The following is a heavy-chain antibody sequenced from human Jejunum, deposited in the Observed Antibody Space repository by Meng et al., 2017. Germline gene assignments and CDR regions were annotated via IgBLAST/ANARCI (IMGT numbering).Heavy chain of an antibody. D-gene: IGHD3-16*01. V-gene: IGHV4-59*01. CDR3: VRLRNDKYYEFDY. CDR2: IHYSGGT. J-gene: IGHJ4*02. CDR1: GGSISSYY. Sequence: QGQLQESGPGLVKPSETLSLTCTVSGGSISSYYWSWIRQAPGKAPEWVGCIHYSGGTNYNPSLKSRVSISIDTSKNQFSLTLNSVTAADTAIYYCVRLRNDKYYEFDYWGQGTLVTVSS.